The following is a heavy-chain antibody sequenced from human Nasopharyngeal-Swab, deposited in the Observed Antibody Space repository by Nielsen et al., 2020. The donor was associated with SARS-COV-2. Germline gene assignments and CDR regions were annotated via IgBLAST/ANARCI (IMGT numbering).Heavy chain of an antibody. Sequence: SLMISCEASGFTLSTSAMIWLRQAPGKVLGWVSGISASGRVTYYADSVKGRLTIFRDNSRNTLSLQMHSLRAEDTATYYCARGCDTDCYRVDSWGQGTLVTVSS. CDR1: GFTLSTSA. V-gene: IGHV3-23*01. CDR3: ARGCDTDCYRVDS. J-gene: IGHJ4*02. D-gene: IGHD2-21*02. CDR2: ISASGRVT.